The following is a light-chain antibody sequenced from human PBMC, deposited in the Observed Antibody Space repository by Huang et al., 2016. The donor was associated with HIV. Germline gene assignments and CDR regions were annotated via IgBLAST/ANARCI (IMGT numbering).Light chain of an antibody. CDR1: QSISSY. Sequence: DIQLTQSPSSLSASVGDRVTLTCRASQSISSYLNWYQQRPCKAPKLLIDAASTLQSGVPSRLRGSGSETDVTLTISSLQPEDFATYYWQQSYSSPRTFGQGTNLEIK. CDR3: QQSYSSPRT. CDR2: AAS. V-gene: IGKV1-39*01. J-gene: IGKJ2*01.